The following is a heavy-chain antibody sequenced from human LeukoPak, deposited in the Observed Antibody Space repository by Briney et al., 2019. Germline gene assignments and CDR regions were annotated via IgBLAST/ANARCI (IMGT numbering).Heavy chain of an antibody. CDR2: ISGYNSKT. CDR1: DYPSTNFG. J-gene: IGHJ4*02. Sequence: ASVKVSCKASDYPSTNFGVSWVRQAPGQGLEWMGWISGYNSKTHYPRKFQGRVTMTTDTSTTTAYMELRTLRSDDTAVYYCARVLIVEDSESHYFDYWGQGTLVTVTS. V-gene: IGHV1-18*01. CDR3: ARVLIVEDSESHYFDY. D-gene: IGHD1-26*01.